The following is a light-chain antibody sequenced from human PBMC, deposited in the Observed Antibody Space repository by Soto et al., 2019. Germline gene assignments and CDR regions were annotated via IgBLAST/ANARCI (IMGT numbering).Light chain of an antibody. CDR2: EVS. CDR1: SSDVGTFDY. V-gene: IGLV2-14*01. Sequence: QSALTQPASVSGSPGQSITFSCTGTSSDVGTFDYVSWYQHHPGKAPKLMIYEVSNRPSGVSNRFSGSKSGNTASLTISGLQAEDEADYYCSSYSTGSTLHVFGTGTKLTVL. CDR3: SSYSTGSTLHV. J-gene: IGLJ1*01.